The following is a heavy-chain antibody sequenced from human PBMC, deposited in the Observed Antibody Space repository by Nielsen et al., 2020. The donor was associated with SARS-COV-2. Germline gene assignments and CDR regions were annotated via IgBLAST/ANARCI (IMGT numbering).Heavy chain of an antibody. V-gene: IGHV4-59*01. CDR3: ARFYGDGPFEY. CDR2: IYYSGST. Sequence: SETLSLTCTVSGGSISRYYWSWIRQHPGQGLEWIGYIYYSGSTNYNPSIKSRVTISVDTSKNQFSLDLTSVTAADTAEYYCARFYGDGPFEYWGQGTLVTIPS. J-gene: IGHJ4*02. D-gene: IGHD4-17*01. CDR1: GGSISRYY.